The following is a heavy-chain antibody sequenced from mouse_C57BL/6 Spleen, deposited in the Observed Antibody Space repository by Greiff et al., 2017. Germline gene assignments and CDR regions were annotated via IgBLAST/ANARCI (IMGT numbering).Heavy chain of an antibody. J-gene: IGHJ2*01. CDR2: ISYDGSN. D-gene: IGHD1-1*01. CDR1: GYSITSGYY. CDR3: ARGGGYYYGSSLDY. V-gene: IGHV3-6*01. Sequence: VQLQQSGPGLVKPSQSLSLTCSVTGYSITSGYYWNWIRQFPGNKLEWMGYISYDGSNNYNPSLKNRISITRDTSKNQFFLKLNSVTTEDTATYYCARGGGYYYGSSLDYWGQGTTLTVSS.